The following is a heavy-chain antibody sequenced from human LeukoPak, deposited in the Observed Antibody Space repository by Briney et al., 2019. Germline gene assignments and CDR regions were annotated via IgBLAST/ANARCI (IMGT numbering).Heavy chain of an antibody. CDR3: ATSYDMGWLIGY. CDR2: IKQDGSEK. V-gene: IGHV3-7*03. Sequence: GGSLRLSCTASGFTFGDTWMNWVRQVPGQGLEWVANIKQDGSEKFYVASVKGRFTISRDNGKSSLYLQMNSLRAEDTALYYCATSYDMGWLIGYWGQGTLVTVSS. D-gene: IGHD3/OR15-3a*01. J-gene: IGHJ4*02. CDR1: GFTFGDTW.